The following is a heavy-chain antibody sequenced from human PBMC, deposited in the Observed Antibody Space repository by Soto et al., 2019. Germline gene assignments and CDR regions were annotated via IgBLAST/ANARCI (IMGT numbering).Heavy chain of an antibody. V-gene: IGHV3-30*18. D-gene: IGHD1-26*01. Sequence: QVQLVESGGGVVQPGRSLRLSCAASGFTFSSYGMHWVRQAPGKGLEWVAVISYDGSNKYYADSVKGRFTISRDNSKNTLYLQMNSLRAEDTAVYYCAKESWLDISWSYYYFDYWGQGTLVTVSS. J-gene: IGHJ4*02. CDR2: ISYDGSNK. CDR1: GFTFSSYG. CDR3: AKESWLDISWSYYYFDY.